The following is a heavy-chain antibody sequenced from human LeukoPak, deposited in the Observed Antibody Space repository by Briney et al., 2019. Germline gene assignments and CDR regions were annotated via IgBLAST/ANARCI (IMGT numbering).Heavy chain of an antibody. V-gene: IGHV4-59*01. CDR3: ATFTVTNSRRAFDI. Sequence: PSETLSLTCTVSGGSINRYYWTWIRQPPGKGLEWIGYIHYTGTTNYNPSLKSRVTMSVDTAKNQVSLNLNSVTAADTAVHYCATFTVTNSRRAFDIWGQGTMVTVSS. J-gene: IGHJ3*02. CDR1: GGSINRYY. CDR2: IHYTGTT. D-gene: IGHD4-17*01.